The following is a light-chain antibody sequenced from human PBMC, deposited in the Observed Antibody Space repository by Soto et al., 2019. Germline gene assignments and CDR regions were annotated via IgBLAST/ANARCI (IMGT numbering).Light chain of an antibody. CDR1: QTISSW. Sequence: DIQMTQSPSTLSGSVGDRFTITCRASQTISSWLAWYQQKPGKAPKLLIYKASSLESGVPSTLSGSGSGTEFTLTISSLQPDDFATYYCQQYNSYWAFGPGTKVDIK. CDR2: KAS. J-gene: IGKJ3*01. V-gene: IGKV1-5*03. CDR3: QQYNSYWA.